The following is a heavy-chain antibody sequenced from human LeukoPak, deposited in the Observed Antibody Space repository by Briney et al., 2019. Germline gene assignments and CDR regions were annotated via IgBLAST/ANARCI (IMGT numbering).Heavy chain of an antibody. CDR3: ARDQAARLY. D-gene: IGHD6-6*01. CDR2: IYTSGST. Sequence: SQTLSLTCTVSGGSISSGSYYWSWIRQPAGKGLEWIGRIYTSGSTNYNPSLKSRVTISVDTSKNQFSLKLSSVTAADTAVYYCARDQAARLYWGQGTLVTVSS. J-gene: IGHJ4*02. CDR1: GGSISSGSYY. V-gene: IGHV4-61*02.